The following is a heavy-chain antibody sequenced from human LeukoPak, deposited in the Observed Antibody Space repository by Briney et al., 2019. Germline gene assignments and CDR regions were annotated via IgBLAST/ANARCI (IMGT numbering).Heavy chain of an antibody. J-gene: IGHJ4*02. D-gene: IGHD5-18*01. CDR2: IYHSGST. CDR3: ARDAWIQLWGYVGYYFDY. CDR1: GGSISSSNW. Sequence: SSETLSLTCAVSGGSISSSNWWSWVRQPPGKGLEWIGEIYHSGSTNYNPSLKSRVTISVDKSKNQFSLKLSSVTAADTAVYYCARDAWIQLWGYVGYYFDYWGQGTLVTVSS. V-gene: IGHV4-4*02.